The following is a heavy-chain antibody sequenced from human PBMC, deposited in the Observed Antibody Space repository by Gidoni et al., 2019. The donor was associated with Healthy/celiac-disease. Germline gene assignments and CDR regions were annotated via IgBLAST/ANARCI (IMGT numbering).Heavy chain of an antibody. V-gene: IGHV3-30-3*01. Sequence: QVQLVESGGGVVQPGRSLRLSCAACGFTFSSYAMHWVRQAPGKGLEWVAVISYDGSNKYYADSVKGRFTISRDNSKNTLYLQMNSLRAEDTAVYYCARDRYSGYDFRRGWYFDYWGQGTLVTVSS. J-gene: IGHJ4*02. D-gene: IGHD5-12*01. CDR2: ISYDGSNK. CDR1: GFTFSSYA. CDR3: ARDRYSGYDFRRGWYFDY.